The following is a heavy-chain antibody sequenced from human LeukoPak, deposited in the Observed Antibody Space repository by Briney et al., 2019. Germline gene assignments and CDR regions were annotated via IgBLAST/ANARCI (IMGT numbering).Heavy chain of an antibody. CDR3: AHSRGYYYDSSGYYPALYYYYMDV. V-gene: IGHV4-38-2*02. J-gene: IGHJ6*03. CDR2: IYHSGST. Sequence: SETLSLTCTVSGYSISSGYYWGWIRQPPGKGLEWIGSIYHSGSTYYNPSLKSRVTISVDTSKNQFSLKLSSVTAADTAVYYCAHSRGYYYDSSGYYPALYYYYMDVWGKGTTVTVSS. CDR1: GYSISSGYY. D-gene: IGHD3-22*01.